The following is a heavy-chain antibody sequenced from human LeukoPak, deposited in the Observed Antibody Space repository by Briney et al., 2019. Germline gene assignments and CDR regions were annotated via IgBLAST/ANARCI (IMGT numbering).Heavy chain of an antibody. CDR2: IYYSGNT. Sequence: PSETLSLTCTVSGVSISSSNSYWGWIRQPPGKGLEWIGSIYYSGNTYYNASLKSQVSISIDTSKNQFSLKLSSVTAADTAVYYCAREGLVRGVIITPPGVWGQGTLVTVSS. CDR3: AREGLVRGVIITPPGV. D-gene: IGHD3-10*01. CDR1: GVSISSSNSY. J-gene: IGHJ4*02. V-gene: IGHV4-39*07.